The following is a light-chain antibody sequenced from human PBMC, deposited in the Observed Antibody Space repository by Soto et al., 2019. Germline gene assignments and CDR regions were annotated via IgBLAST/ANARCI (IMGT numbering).Light chain of an antibody. V-gene: IGLV1-44*01. CDR2: SNT. Sequence: QSVLTQPPSASGTPGQTIAISCSGGSSNIGSHTVNWFQQLPGTAPRLLIYSNTQRPSGVPDRFSGSKSGTSASLAISGLQSEYEGDYYCATWDDSLNGVVLGGGTQLTVL. CDR3: ATWDDSLNGVV. J-gene: IGLJ2*01. CDR1: SSNIGSHT.